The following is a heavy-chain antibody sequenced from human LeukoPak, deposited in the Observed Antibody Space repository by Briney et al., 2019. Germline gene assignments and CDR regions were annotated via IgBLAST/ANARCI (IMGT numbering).Heavy chain of an antibody. Sequence: SETLSLTCTVSGGSISSSYWSWIRQPPGKGLEWIGYIYNSGNTNYNPSLKSRVTISVDMSKNQFSLKLSSVTAADTAVYYCARGHNNWFDPWGQGTLVTVSS. CDR3: ARGHNNWFDP. CDR1: GGSISSSY. CDR2: IYNSGNT. V-gene: IGHV4-59*01. J-gene: IGHJ5*02.